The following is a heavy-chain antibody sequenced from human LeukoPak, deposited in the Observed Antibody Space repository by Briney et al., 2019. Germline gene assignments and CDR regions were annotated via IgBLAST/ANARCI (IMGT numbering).Heavy chain of an antibody. CDR3: AKGVSSFDY. CDR2: IRYDGSNK. V-gene: IGHV3-30*02. D-gene: IGHD1-26*01. J-gene: IGHJ4*02. Sequence: GGSLRLSCAASGFTFSSYGMHWVRQAPGKGLEWVACIRYDGSNKYYADSVKGRFTISRDNSKNTLYLQKNSLRAEDTAVYYCAKGVSSFDYWGQGTLVTVSS. CDR1: GFTFSSYG.